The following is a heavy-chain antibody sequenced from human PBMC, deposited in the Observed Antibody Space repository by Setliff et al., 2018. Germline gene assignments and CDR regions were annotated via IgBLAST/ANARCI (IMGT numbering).Heavy chain of an antibody. D-gene: IGHD2-21*01. CDR2: FSYSGNP. CDR3: ASHVVMEPATPDVFDC. CDR1: GYSISSGYF. V-gene: IGHV4-38-2*01. Sequence: LSLTCGVSGYSISSGYFWGWIRQTPGKGLEWIGSFSYSGNPHYHPSLRSRVTISGDTSKKQFSLKMNSVTAADTAVYYCASHVVMEPATPDVFDCWGQGTLVTVSS. J-gene: IGHJ4*02.